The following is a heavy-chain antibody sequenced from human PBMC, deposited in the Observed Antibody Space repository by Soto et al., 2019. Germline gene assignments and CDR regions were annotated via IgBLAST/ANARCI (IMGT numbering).Heavy chain of an antibody. CDR3: ARDTVTSLPPYKGFYYSGMDV. CDR2: ISGIGGST. CDR1: GCTFSSYA. V-gene: IGHV3-23*01. J-gene: IGHJ6*02. Sequence: TGGSLSLSCAASGCTFSSYAMSWVRQAPGKGLEWVSAISGIGGSTYYADSVKGRFTISRDNSKNSFYLQMNSLRAEDTAVYYCARDTVTSLPPYKGFYYSGMDVWGQGTTVPVS. D-gene: IGHD1-1*01.